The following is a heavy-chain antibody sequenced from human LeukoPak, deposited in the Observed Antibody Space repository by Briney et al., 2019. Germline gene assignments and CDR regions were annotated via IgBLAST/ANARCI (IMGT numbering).Heavy chain of an antibody. V-gene: IGHV1-24*01. D-gene: IGHD6-19*01. CDR3: ATGIAVSGHYYYFDY. Sequence: GASVKVSCNASGYTLSKLSMHWVRQAPGKGLEWVGGFDPEEGETVYAQQFQGRVTMTEDTSTDTAYMELSSLRSQDTAVYYCATGIAVSGHYYYFDYWGQGTLVTVSS. CDR2: FDPEEGET. J-gene: IGHJ4*02. CDR1: GYTLSKLS.